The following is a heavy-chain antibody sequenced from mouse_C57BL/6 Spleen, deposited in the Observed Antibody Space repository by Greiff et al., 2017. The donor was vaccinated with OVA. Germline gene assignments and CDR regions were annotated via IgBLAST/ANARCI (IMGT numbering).Heavy chain of an antibody. V-gene: IGHV1-64*01. CDR3: ARGVITTGSWYFDV. J-gene: IGHJ1*03. Sequence: VQLQQPGAELVKPGPSVKLSCKASGYTFTSYWMPWVKQRPGQGLEWIGMIHPNSGSTNYNEKFKSKATLTVDKSSSTAYMQLSSLTSEESAVYYGARGVITTGSWYFDVWGTGTTVTVSS. D-gene: IGHD1-1*01. CDR1: GYTFTSYW. CDR2: IHPNSGST.